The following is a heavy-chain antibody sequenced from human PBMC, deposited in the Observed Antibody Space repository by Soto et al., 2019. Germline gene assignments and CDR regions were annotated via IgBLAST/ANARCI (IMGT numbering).Heavy chain of an antibody. V-gene: IGHV3-30*18. CDR3: AKDLQSYGDYDYYCYGMDV. CDR1: GFTFSTYG. D-gene: IGHD4-17*01. Sequence: QVQLVESGGGEVQPGRSLTISCAASGFTFSTYGMHWVRQTPGKGLEWVAVISYDGTNKFYSDSVNVRFTISRYNFKNKLTLQMNSLRADDTAVYSCAKDLQSYGDYDYYCYGMDVWGLGTRVTVSS. J-gene: IGHJ6*02. CDR2: ISYDGTNK.